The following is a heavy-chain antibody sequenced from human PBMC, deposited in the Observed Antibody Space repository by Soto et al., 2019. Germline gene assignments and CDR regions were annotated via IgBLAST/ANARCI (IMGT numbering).Heavy chain of an antibody. CDR2: INHSGST. D-gene: IGHD5-18*01. V-gene: IGHV4-34*01. CDR3: ASQLQLWWRDY. J-gene: IGHJ4*02. Sequence: SETLSLTCAVYGGSFSGYYWSWIRQPPGKGLEWIGEINHSGSTNYNPSLKSRVTISVDTSKNQFSLKLSSVTAADTAVYYCASQLQLWWRDYWGQGTLVTVSS. CDR1: GGSFSGYY.